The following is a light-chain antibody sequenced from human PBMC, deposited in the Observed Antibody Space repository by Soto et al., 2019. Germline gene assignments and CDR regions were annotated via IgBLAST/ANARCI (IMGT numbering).Light chain of an antibody. CDR2: SYD. V-gene: IGLV1-44*01. J-gene: IGLJ1*01. CDR1: SSNLGDNT. Sequence: QSALTQPPSASGTPGQRVTISCSTSSSNLGDNTVNWYQHVPGTAPKLLIYSYDQRPSGVPDRFSGSRSGTSASLAISGLQSEDEADYYCAAWDATLDGYVFGTGTKVPVL. CDR3: AAWDATLDGYV.